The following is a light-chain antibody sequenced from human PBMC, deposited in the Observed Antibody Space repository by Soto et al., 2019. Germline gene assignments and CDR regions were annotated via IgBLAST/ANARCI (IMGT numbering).Light chain of an antibody. V-gene: IGKV3-20*01. CDR1: QSISIN. CDR3: QQYGSSGT. J-gene: IGKJ1*01. CDR2: GAS. Sequence: EIVMTQSPATLSVSLGERATLSCRASQSISINLAWYQQKPGQAPRVLIYGASTRATGIPDRFSGSGSGTDFTLTISRLEPEDFAVYYCQQYGSSGTFGQGTKVDIK.